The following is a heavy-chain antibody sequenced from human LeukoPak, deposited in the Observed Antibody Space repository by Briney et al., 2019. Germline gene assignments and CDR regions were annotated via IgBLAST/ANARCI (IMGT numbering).Heavy chain of an antibody. V-gene: IGHV3-23*01. J-gene: IGHJ4*02. CDR1: GFAFSSYA. CDR2: ISGSGGST. D-gene: IGHD6-19*01. CDR3: AKASIAVAGTRYFDY. Sequence: GGSLRLSCAASGFAFSSYAMSWVRQAPGKWLEWVSAISGSGGSTYYADSVKGRFTISRDNSKNTLYLQMNSLRAEDTAVYYCAKASIAVAGTRYFDYWGQGTLVTVSS.